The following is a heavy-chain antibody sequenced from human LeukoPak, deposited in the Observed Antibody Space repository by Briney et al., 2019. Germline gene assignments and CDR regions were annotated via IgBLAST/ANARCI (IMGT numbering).Heavy chain of an antibody. J-gene: IGHJ4*02. CDR2: IKQDGSEK. V-gene: IGHV3-7*01. Sequence: GGSLRLSCAASGLTFTNAWMSWVRQAPGKGLEWVANIKQDGSEKYYVDSVKGRFTISRDNAKNSLYLQMNSLRAEDTAVYYCARKNGLDYWGQGTLVTVSS. CDR3: ARKNGLDY. CDR1: GLTFTNAW.